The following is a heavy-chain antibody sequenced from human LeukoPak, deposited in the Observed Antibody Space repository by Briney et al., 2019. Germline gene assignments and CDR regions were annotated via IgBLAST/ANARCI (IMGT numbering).Heavy chain of an antibody. Sequence: ASVKVSCKASGYTFTSYGISWVRQAPGQGLEWMGWISAYNGNTNYAQKLQGRVTMTTDTSTSTAYMELRSLRSDDTAVYYCARSIAVAGTFDYWGQGALVTVSS. D-gene: IGHD6-19*01. V-gene: IGHV1-18*01. CDR2: ISAYNGNT. CDR3: ARSIAVAGTFDY. J-gene: IGHJ4*02. CDR1: GYTFTSYG.